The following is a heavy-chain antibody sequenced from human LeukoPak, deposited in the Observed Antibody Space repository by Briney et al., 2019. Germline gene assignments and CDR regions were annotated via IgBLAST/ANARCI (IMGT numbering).Heavy chain of an antibody. CDR1: GFTFSSYW. Sequence: GGSLRLSCAASGFTFSSYWMHWVRQAPGKELVWVSRIYSGGSSTTYADSVKGRFTISRDNAKNTLYLQMNSLRAEDTAVYYCARGQGDWFDPWGQGTLVTVSS. D-gene: IGHD3-16*01. J-gene: IGHJ5*02. CDR3: ARGQGDWFDP. CDR2: IYSGGSST. V-gene: IGHV3-74*01.